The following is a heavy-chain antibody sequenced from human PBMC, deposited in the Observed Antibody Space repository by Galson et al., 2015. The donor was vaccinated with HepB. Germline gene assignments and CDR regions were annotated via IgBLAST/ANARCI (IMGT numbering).Heavy chain of an antibody. CDR1: GDSVSSNSAA. Sequence: CAISGDSVSSNSAAWNWIRQSPSRGLEWLGRTYYRSKWYNDYAVSVKSRITINPDTSKNQFSLQLNSVTPEDTAVYYCARLPEYSGYWYFDLWGRGTLVTVSS. D-gene: IGHD1-26*01. V-gene: IGHV6-1*01. CDR3: ARLPEYSGYWYFDL. J-gene: IGHJ2*01. CDR2: TYYRSKWYN.